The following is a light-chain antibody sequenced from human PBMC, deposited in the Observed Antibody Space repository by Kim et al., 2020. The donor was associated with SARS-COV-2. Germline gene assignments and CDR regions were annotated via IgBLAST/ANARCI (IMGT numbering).Light chain of an antibody. J-gene: IGKJ2*01. Sequence: SPSLRDRVTITCRASQSITNHVNWYQYHPGKATTLLMYAASTFQSGVPSRFSGSGSGTEFTLSISSLQPDDSATYYCQQSYLAPYTFGQGTKLEI. V-gene: IGKV1-39*01. CDR1: QSITNH. CDR3: QQSYLAPYT. CDR2: AAS.